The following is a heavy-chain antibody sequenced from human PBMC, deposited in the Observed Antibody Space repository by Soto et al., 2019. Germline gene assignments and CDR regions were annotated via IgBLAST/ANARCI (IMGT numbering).Heavy chain of an antibody. V-gene: IGHV1-24*01. Sequence: GASVKVSCKVSGYTLTELSMHWVRQAPGKGLEWMGGFDHEDGETIYAQKFQGRVTMTEDTSTDTAYMELSSLRSEDTAVYYCATTPPIAVAGTPNSYYYYGMDVWGPGTTVIVSS. J-gene: IGHJ6*02. D-gene: IGHD6-19*01. CDR2: FDHEDGET. CDR3: ATTPPIAVAGTPNSYYYYGMDV. CDR1: GYTLTELS.